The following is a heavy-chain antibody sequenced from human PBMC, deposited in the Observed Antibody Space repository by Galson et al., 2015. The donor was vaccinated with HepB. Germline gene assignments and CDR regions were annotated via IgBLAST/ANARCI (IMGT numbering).Heavy chain of an antibody. CDR1: GYTFTSYG. D-gene: IGHD2-8*01. CDR2: ISAYNGNT. CDR3: ARDLGYCTNGVCPKGLDY. V-gene: IGHV1-18*04. J-gene: IGHJ4*02. Sequence: SVKVSCKASGYTFTSYGISWVRQAPGQGLEWMGWISAYNGNTNYAQKRQGRVTMTTDTSTSTAYMELRSLRSDDTAVYYCARDLGYCTNGVCPKGLDYWGQGTLVTVSS.